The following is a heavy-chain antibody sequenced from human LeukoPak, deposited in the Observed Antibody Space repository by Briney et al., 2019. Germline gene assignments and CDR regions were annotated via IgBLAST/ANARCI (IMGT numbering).Heavy chain of an antibody. CDR3: TREGTSGYFHYFDY. CDR2: IRSKAYGGTT. D-gene: IGHD3-22*01. CDR1: GFTFGDYA. J-gene: IGHJ4*02. V-gene: IGHV3-49*04. Sequence: QPGRSLRLSCTASGFTFGDYAMSWVRQAPGKGLEWVGFIRSKAYGGTTECAASVKGRFTISRDDSKSIAYLQMNSLKTEDTAVYYCTREGTSGYFHYFDYWGQGTLVTVSS.